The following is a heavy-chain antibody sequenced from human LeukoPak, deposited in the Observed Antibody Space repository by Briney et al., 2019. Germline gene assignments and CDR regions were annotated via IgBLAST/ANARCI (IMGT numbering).Heavy chain of an antibody. Sequence: GGSLRLSCTASGFTFGDYAMSWFRQAPGKGLEWVGFIRSKAYGGTTEYAASVKGRFTISRDNSKNTLYLQMNSLRAEDTAVYYCAKVGYSGYDENPYYFDYWGQGTRVTVSS. V-gene: IGHV3-49*03. J-gene: IGHJ4*02. CDR1: GFTFGDYA. CDR2: IRSKAYGGTT. D-gene: IGHD5-12*01. CDR3: AKVGYSGYDENPYYFDY.